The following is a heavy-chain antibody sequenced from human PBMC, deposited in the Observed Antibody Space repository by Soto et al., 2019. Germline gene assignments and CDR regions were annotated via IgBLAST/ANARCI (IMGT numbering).Heavy chain of an antibody. Sequence: PSETLSLTCTVSGGSISNSYWGWIRQVPGTGLQWIGYIYYSGTTNSNPSLNSRVTISVDTSKNQFSLKLSSVTAADAAVYYCARDRFGDSNFDYWGQGALVTVSS. CDR1: GGSISNSY. V-gene: IGHV4-59*01. D-gene: IGHD3-10*01. J-gene: IGHJ4*02. CDR3: ARDRFGDSNFDY. CDR2: IYYSGTT.